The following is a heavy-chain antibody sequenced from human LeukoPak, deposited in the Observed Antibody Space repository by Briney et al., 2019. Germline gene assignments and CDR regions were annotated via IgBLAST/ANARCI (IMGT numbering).Heavy chain of an antibody. CDR2: VSGRDGRT. Sequence: GVSLRLSCAASGFIFTNNGMDWDRQAPGKGLEWVSGVSGRDGRTYYADSVKGRLTASRDNSRGTLHLQMSSLRAEDTALYYCTSGMSLTGDGPFDFWGQGTLVTVSS. V-gene: IGHV3-23*01. D-gene: IGHD3-9*01. CDR3: TSGMSLTGDGPFDF. CDR1: GFIFTNNG. J-gene: IGHJ4*02.